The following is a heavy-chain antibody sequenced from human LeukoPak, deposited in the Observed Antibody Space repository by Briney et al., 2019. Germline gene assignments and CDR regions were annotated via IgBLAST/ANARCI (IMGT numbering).Heavy chain of an antibody. V-gene: IGHV4-59*08. D-gene: IGHD4-17*01. CDR3: ARHEVTTYLGY. CDR1: GGSISSYY. CDR2: IYYSGST. Sequence: SETLSLTCTVSGGSISSYYWSWIRQPPGKGLEWIGYIYYSGSTNYNPSLKSRVTISVDTSKNQFSLKLSSVTAADTAVYYCARHEVTTYLGYWGQGTLVTVSS. J-gene: IGHJ4*02.